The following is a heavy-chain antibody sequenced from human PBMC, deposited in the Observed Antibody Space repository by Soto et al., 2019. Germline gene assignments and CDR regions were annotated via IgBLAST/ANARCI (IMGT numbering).Heavy chain of an antibody. Sequence: QVQLQESGPGLVKPSGTLSLTCAVSGGSISSSNWWSWVRQPPGKGLEWIGEIYHSGSTNYNPSLRSRVTIPVDKSKTQSSLKLSSVTAADTAVYYCARDGSSGWYGDDAFGIWGQGTMVTVSS. V-gene: IGHV4-4*02. D-gene: IGHD6-19*01. CDR2: IYHSGST. CDR3: ARDGSSGWYGDDAFGI. CDR1: GGSISSSNW. J-gene: IGHJ3*02.